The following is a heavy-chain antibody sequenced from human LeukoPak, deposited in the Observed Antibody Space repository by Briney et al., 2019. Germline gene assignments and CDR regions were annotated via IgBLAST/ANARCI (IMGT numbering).Heavy chain of an antibody. D-gene: IGHD3-22*01. V-gene: IGHV3-33*06. J-gene: IGHJ4*02. CDR2: IWYDGSNK. Sequence: GGSLRLSCAASGFTFSSYGMHWVRQAPGKGLEWVAVIWYDGSNKYHADSVKGRFTISRDNSKNTLYLQMNSLRAEDTAVYYCAKDQGYDGSGPDYWGQGTLVTVSS. CDR3: AKDQGYDGSGPDY. CDR1: GFTFSSYG.